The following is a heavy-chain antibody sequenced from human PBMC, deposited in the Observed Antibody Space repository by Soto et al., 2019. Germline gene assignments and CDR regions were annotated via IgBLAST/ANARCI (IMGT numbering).Heavy chain of an antibody. CDR2: IIPIFGST. CDR1: GGTFTNFA. V-gene: IGHV1-69*01. CDR3: ARALVPSGYYGMDV. J-gene: IGHJ6*02. D-gene: IGHD2-8*01. Sequence: QVQLVQSGADVKKPGSSVKVSCKASGGTFTNFAISWVRQAPGQRLQWMGGIIPIFGSTNYAQKFQGRVTITADESTSTAYMELSSLRSEDTAVYYCARALVPSGYYGMDVWGQGTTVTVSS.